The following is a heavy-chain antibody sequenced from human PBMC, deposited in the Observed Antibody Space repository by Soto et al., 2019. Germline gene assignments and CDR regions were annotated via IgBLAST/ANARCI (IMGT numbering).Heavy chain of an antibody. CDR3: AKDRRGSYAEYYFDY. CDR1: GFTFSSYG. J-gene: IGHJ4*02. Sequence: QVQLVESGGGVVQPGRSLRLSCAASGFTFSSYGMHWVRQAPGQGLDWVAVISYDGSNKYYAYSVKGRFTISRDNSKNTPYLQMNSLRAEDTAVYYCAKDRRGSYAEYYFDYWGQGTLVTVSS. V-gene: IGHV3-30*18. D-gene: IGHD1-26*01. CDR2: ISYDGSNK.